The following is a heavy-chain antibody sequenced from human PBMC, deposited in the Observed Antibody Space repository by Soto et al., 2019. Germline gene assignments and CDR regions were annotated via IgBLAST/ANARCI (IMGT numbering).Heavy chain of an antibody. CDR1: GFTFSSYS. CDR3: ARAGLAYYYYYMDV. J-gene: IGHJ6*03. CDR2: ISSSGSTI. V-gene: IGHV3-48*04. Sequence: GGSLRLSCAASGFTFSSYSMNWVRQAPGKGLEWVSYISSSGSTIYYADSVKGRFTISRDNAKNSLYLQMNSLRAEDTAVYYCARAGLAYYYYYMDVWGKGTTVTVSS.